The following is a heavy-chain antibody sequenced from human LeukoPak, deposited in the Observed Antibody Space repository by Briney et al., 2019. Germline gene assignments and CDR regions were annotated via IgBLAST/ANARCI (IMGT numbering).Heavy chain of an antibody. CDR3: AKDWSDYGDYXFXX. CDR2: ISGSGGST. V-gene: IGHV3-23*01. J-gene: IGHJ4*02. D-gene: IGHD4-17*01. Sequence: GGSLRLSCAASGFTFSSYAMSWVRQAPGKGLEWVSAISGSGGSTYYADSVKGRFTISRDNSMNTLYLQMNSLRAEDTAVYYCAKDWSDYGDYXFXXXGQGTXXXXS. CDR1: GFTFSSYA.